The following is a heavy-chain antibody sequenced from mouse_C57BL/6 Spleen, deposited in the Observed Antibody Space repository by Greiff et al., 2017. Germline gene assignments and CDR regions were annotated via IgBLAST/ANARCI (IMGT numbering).Heavy chain of an antibody. CDR2: INPSSGYT. V-gene: IGHV1-4*01. CDR3: ARRGATVVATEFDY. Sequence: QVQLQQSGAELARPGASVKMSCKASGYTFTSYTMHWVKQRPGQGLEWIGYINPSSGYTKYNQKFKDKATLTADKSSSTAYMQLSSLTSEDSAVYDCARRGATVVATEFDYWGQGTTLTVSS. J-gene: IGHJ2*01. CDR1: GYTFTSYT. D-gene: IGHD1-1*01.